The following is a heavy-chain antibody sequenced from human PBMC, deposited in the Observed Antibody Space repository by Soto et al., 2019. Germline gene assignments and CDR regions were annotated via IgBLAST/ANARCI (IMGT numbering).Heavy chain of an antibody. Sequence: QVQLQESGPGLVKPSQTLSLTCTVSGGSISSGGYYWSWIRQHPGKGREWIGYIYYGGTAYYDPALKSRVTLSVDTSKNQFSLKLSSVTAADTAVYYCARGITMVRGVIFSPYFDYWGQGTLVTVSS. D-gene: IGHD3-10*01. V-gene: IGHV4-31*03. CDR3: ARGITMVRGVIFSPYFDY. CDR1: GGSISSGGYY. J-gene: IGHJ4*02. CDR2: IYYGGTA.